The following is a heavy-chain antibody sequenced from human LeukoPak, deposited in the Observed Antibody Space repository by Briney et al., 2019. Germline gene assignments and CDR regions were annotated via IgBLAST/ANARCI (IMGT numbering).Heavy chain of an antibody. CDR3: ARVYCSGGSCYDY. CDR2: ISSSSSYI. CDR1: GFTFSSYS. V-gene: IGHV3-21*01. D-gene: IGHD2-15*01. J-gene: IGHJ4*02. Sequence: GGSLRLSCAASGFTFSSYSMNWVRQAPGKGLQWVSSISSSSSYIYYADSVKGRFTISRDNAKNSLYLQMKSLRAEDTAVYYCARVYCSGGSCYDYWGQGTLVTVSS.